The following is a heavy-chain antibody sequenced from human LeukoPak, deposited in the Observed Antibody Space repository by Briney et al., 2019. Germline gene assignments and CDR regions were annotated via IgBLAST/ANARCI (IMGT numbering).Heavy chain of an antibody. D-gene: IGHD4-17*01. J-gene: IGHJ4*02. CDR3: ARDGDDYGDYLDY. V-gene: IGHV3-7*01. CDR2: IKQDGSEK. CDR1: GFTFSSYW. Sequence: GGSLRLSCAASGFTFSSYWMSWVRQAPGKGLEWVANIKQDGSEKYYVDSVKGRFTISRDNAKNSLYLQMNSLRAEDTAVYYCARDGDDYGDYLDYWGQGTLVTVSS.